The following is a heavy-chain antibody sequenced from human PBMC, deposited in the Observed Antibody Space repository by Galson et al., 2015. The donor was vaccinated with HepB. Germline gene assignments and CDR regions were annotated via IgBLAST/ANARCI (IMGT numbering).Heavy chain of an antibody. CDR1: GYTFTSYG. Sequence: SVKVSCKASGYTFTSYGISWVRQAPGQGLEWMGWISAYNGNTNYAQKFQGRVTITRDTSTSTAYMELSSLRSEDTAVYYCARGAVVVAATRLYYYYGMDVWGQGTTVTVSS. CDR2: ISAYNGNT. CDR3: ARGAVVVAATRLYYYYGMDV. J-gene: IGHJ6*02. V-gene: IGHV1-18*04. D-gene: IGHD2-15*01.